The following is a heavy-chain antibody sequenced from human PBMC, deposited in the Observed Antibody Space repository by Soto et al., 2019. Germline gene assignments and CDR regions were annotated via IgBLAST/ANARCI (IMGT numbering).Heavy chain of an antibody. CDR3: TSNNWNDDPWFDP. J-gene: IGHJ5*02. D-gene: IGHD1-1*01. Sequence: GGSLRLSCTASGFTFGDYAMSWFRQAPGKGLEWVGFIRSKAYGGTTEYAASVKGRFTISRDDSKSIAYLQMNSLKTEDTAVYYCTSNNWNDDPWFDPWGQGTLVTVSS. V-gene: IGHV3-49*03. CDR2: IRSKAYGGTT. CDR1: GFTFGDYA.